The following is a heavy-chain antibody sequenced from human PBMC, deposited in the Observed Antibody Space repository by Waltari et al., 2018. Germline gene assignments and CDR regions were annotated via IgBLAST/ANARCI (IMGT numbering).Heavy chain of an antibody. CDR3: ARESSATDYYMDV. J-gene: IGHJ6*03. Sequence: QVQLQESGPGLVKPSEALSLTCAVSAYFISSTYCWGWIRQPPGKGLEWIGSICHSGSTYYNPSLKSRVSISVDTSKNQFSLKLSSVTAADTAVYYCARESSATDYYMDVWGKGTTVTVSS. CDR1: AYFISSTYC. CDR2: ICHSGST. V-gene: IGHV4-38-2*02. D-gene: IGHD5-12*01.